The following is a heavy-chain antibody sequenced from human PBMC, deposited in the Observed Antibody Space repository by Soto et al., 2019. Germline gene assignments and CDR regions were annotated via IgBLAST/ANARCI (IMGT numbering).Heavy chain of an antibody. D-gene: IGHD3-16*01. CDR3: ARMETFGSLNWFDP. Sequence: ASVQVSCKSSVYSFTKHDVICVRPALGQGLEWMGWMNPGSGDTGYAQKFQGRVTMTRDISIATAYMELSSLRSDDTAIYYCARMETFGSLNWFDPWGQGTLVTVSS. CDR1: VYSFTKHD. V-gene: IGHV1-8*01. J-gene: IGHJ5*02. CDR2: MNPGSGDT.